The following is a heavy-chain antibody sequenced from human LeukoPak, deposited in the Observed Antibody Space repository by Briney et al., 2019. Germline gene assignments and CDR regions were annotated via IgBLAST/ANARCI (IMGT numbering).Heavy chain of an antibody. CDR2: MSGSGSIT. V-gene: IGHV3-23*01. J-gene: IGHJ4*02. Sequence: GGSLRLSCAASGFTFSSYAMSWVRQAPGKGLECVSTMSGSGSITRYADSVKGRFTISRDNSKNTLYLQMNSLRAEDTAVYYCAKEGRYGDYVNNWGPGTLVTVSS. D-gene: IGHD4-17*01. CDR1: GFTFSSYA. CDR3: AKEGRYGDYVNN.